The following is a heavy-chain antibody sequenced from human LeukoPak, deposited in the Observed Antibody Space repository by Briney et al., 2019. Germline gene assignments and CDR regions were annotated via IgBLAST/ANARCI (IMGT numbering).Heavy chain of an antibody. D-gene: IGHD2-8*01. Sequence: ASVKVSCKASGYTFTSYAMHWVRQAPGQRLEWMGWINAGNGNTKYSQKFQGRVTITRDTSASTAYMELSSLRSEDTAVYYCARDFVLMVYAIYGMDVWGQGTTVTVSS. CDR3: ARDFVLMVYAIYGMDV. J-gene: IGHJ6*02. V-gene: IGHV1-3*01. CDR1: GYTFTSYA. CDR2: INAGNGNT.